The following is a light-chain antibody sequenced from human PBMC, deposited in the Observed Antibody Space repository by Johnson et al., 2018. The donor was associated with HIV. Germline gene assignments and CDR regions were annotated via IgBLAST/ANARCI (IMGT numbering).Light chain of an antibody. V-gene: IGLV1-51*01. CDR3: GRWDDSLSTYV. CDR1: SSNIGNNY. CDR2: GTN. J-gene: IGLJ1*01. Sequence: QSVLTQPPSVSAAPGQRVTISCSGSSSNIGNNYVSWYQQLPGTAPKLLIYGTNKRPSEIPDRFSGSKSGTSATLGITGLQTGDEGDYYCGRWDDSLSTYVFGTGTKVTVL.